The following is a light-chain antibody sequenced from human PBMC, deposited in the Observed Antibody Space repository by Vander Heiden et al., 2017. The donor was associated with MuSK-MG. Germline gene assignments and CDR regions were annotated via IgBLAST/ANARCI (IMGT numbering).Light chain of an antibody. CDR1: QSVLYSSNNKNY. V-gene: IGKV4-1*01. CDR2: CAS. Sequence: IVMTQSPDSLAVSLGERATIDFKSSQSVLYSSNNKNYLAWYQQKPGQAPKLLIYCASTREYGVPDRFSGSGSGTDFTLTISSLQAEDVATYYCQQYYSTPRTFGGGTKVEIK. CDR3: QQYYSTPRT. J-gene: IGKJ4*01.